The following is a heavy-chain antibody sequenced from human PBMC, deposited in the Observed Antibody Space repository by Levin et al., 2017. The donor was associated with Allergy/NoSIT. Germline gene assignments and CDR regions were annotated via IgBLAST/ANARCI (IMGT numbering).Heavy chain of an antibody. J-gene: IGHJ6*02. CDR1: GFTFSSYS. CDR3: ARCSNYYDSSGYYYPWYYGMDG. Sequence: GGSLRLSCAASGFTFSSYSMNWVRQAPGKGLEWVSSISSSSSYIYYADSVKGRFTISRDNAKNSLYLQMNSLRAEDTAVYYCARCSNYYDSSGYYYPWYYGMDGWGQGTTVTVSS. V-gene: IGHV3-21*01. CDR2: ISSSSSYI. D-gene: IGHD3-22*01.